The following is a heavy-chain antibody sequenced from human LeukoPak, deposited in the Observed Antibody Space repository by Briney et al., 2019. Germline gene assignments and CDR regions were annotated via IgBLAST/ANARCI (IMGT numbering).Heavy chain of an antibody. CDR2: ISGNGGTT. D-gene: IGHD6-13*01. V-gene: IGHV3-23*01. CDR1: GFTFRSYA. J-gene: IGHJ4*02. Sequence: GGSLRLSCAASGFTFRSYAMSWVRQAPAKGLALVSSISGNGGTTNYADSVRGRFAISRDNFRNTQSLQMNSLRVEDTATYYCAKDRGIAADNDYWGQGVQVTVSS. CDR3: AKDRGIAADNDY.